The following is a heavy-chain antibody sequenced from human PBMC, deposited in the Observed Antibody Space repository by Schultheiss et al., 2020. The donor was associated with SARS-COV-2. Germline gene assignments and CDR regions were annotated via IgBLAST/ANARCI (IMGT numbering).Heavy chain of an antibody. Sequence: ASVKVSCKASGYTFTDYNINWVRQAPGQGLEWMGWINPNSGGTNYAQKFQGRVTMTRDTSISTAYMELSRLRSDDTAVYYCARDPLYSSGWAPWYYYGMDVWGQGTTVTVSS. CDR3: ARDPLYSSGWAPWYYYGMDV. D-gene: IGHD6-19*01. CDR2: INPNSGGT. J-gene: IGHJ6*02. CDR1: GYTFTDYN. V-gene: IGHV1-2*02.